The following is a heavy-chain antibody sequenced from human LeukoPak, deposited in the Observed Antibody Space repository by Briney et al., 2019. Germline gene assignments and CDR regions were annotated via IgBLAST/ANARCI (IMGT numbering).Heavy chain of an antibody. CDR1: GGSFRNYY. D-gene: IGHD3-10*01. J-gene: IGHJ4*02. Sequence: SETLSLTCGVYGGSFRNYYWSCIRQSPGKGLEWIGEINHSGSTNYNPSLKSRVTMSVDTSKNQFSLKLSSVTAADTAIFYCHLVRGGGYFDYWGQGTLVTVSS. CDR2: INHSGST. CDR3: HLVRGGGYFDY. V-gene: IGHV4-34*01.